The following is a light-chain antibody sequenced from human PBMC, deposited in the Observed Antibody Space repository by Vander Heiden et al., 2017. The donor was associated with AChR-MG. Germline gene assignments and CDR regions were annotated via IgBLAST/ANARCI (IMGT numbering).Light chain of an antibody. Sequence: DIVLTQSPAALASPAGERATLSCRASQSINTYLAWYQQKPGQAPRLLIYDASNRATGIPARCSGSGSGTDFTLTISSLAPEDFAVYYCQQRSNLLTFGGGTKVEIK. CDR1: QSINTY. CDR2: DAS. V-gene: IGKV3-11*01. CDR3: QQRSNLLT. J-gene: IGKJ4*01.